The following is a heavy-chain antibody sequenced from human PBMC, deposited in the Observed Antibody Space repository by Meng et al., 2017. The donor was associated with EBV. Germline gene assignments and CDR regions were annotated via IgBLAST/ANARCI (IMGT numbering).Heavy chain of an antibody. CDR1: GDTITSYE. V-gene: IGHV1-8*01. D-gene: IGHD2-15*01. CDR3: ARGRGVYCSGGSCYPGWFDP. CDR2: MNPNSGNT. J-gene: IGHJ5*02. Sequence: QVPLDHSGDEVEKRGASEKIACKASGDTITSYESNWVRQATGQGLEWMGRMNPNSGNTGYAQKFQGRVTMTRNTSISTAYMELSSLRSEDTAVYYCARGRGVYCSGGSCYPGWFDPWGQGTLVTVSS.